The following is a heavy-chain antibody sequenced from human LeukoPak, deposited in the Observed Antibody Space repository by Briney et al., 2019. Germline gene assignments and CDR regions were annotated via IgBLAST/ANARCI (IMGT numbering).Heavy chain of an antibody. D-gene: IGHD3-16*02. CDR2: IIPIFGTA. J-gene: IGHJ4*02. V-gene: IGHV1-69*13. CDR1: GGTFSSYA. Sequence: AASVMVSCKASGGTFSSYAISWVRQAPGQGLEWMGGIIPIFGTANYAQKFQGRVTITADESTSTAYMELSSLRSEDTAVYCCASRETSLYDYVWGSYRFDYWGQRTLVTVSS. CDR3: ASRETSLYDYVWGSYRFDY.